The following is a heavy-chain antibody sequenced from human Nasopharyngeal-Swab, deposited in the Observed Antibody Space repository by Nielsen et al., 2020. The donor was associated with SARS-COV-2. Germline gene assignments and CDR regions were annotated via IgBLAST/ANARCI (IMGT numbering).Heavy chain of an antibody. J-gene: IGHJ4*02. V-gene: IGHV1-69*01. D-gene: IGHD6-13*01. CDR2: IIPIFGTA. Sequence: WVGQAPGQGLEWMGGIIPIFGTANYAQKFQGRVTITADESTSTAYMELSSLRSEDTAVYYCARGYSSSWQGYYFDYWGQGTLVTVSS. CDR3: ARGYSSSWQGYYFDY.